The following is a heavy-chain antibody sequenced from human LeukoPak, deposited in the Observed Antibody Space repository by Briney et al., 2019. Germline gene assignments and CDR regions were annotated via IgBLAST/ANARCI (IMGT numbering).Heavy chain of an antibody. J-gene: IGHJ5*02. CDR3: ARETVEGYCTS. Sequence: GGSLRLSCAASGFTFSHYGIHWVRQAPGKGLEWVSYISLSSSSIYYADSLKGRFTISRDNAKNSLYLQMNSLRAEDTAVYYCARETVEGYCTSWGQGTLVTVSS. CDR2: ISLSSSSI. V-gene: IGHV3-48*01. D-gene: IGHD2-8*01. CDR1: GFTFSHYG.